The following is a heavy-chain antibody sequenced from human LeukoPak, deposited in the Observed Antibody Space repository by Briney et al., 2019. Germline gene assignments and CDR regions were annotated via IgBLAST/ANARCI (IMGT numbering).Heavy chain of an antibody. D-gene: IGHD2-2*01. J-gene: IGHJ4*02. CDR2: INHSGST. CDR3: ARSAYCSSTSCYSDYFDY. CDR1: GGSFSGYY. V-gene: IGHV4-34*01. Sequence: PSETLSLTCAVYGGSFYGGSFSGYYWSWIRQPPEKGLEWIGEINHSGSTNYNPSLKSRVTISVDTSKNQFSLKLSSVTAADTAVYYCARSAYCSSTSCYSDYFDYWGQGTLVTVSS.